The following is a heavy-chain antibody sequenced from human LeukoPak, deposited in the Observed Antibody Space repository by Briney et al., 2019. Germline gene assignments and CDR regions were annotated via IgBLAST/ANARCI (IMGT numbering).Heavy chain of an antibody. CDR1: GGSISSGGYY. Sequence: PSETLSLTCTVSGGSISSGGYYWSWIRQPPGKGLEWIGYIYHSGSTYYNPSLKSRVTISVDRSKNQFSLKLSSVTAADTAVYYCARKDVDTAMNYWGQGTLVTVSS. CDR3: ARKDVDTAMNY. D-gene: IGHD5-18*01. J-gene: IGHJ4*02. V-gene: IGHV4-30-2*02. CDR2: IYHSGST.